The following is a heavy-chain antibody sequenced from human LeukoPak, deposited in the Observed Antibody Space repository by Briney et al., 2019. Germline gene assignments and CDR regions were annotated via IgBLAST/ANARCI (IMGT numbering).Heavy chain of an antibody. V-gene: IGHV4-38-2*01. Sequence: PSETLSLTCAVSGYPISSNYFWGWIRQPPGKGLEWIGGIYHSGTTYYNPSLKSRVTISVDTSKNQFSLKLSSVTAADTAVYYCARVRRGSSWFSNWFDPWGQGTLVTVSS. CDR1: GYPISSNYF. CDR3: ARVRRGSSWFSNWFDP. D-gene: IGHD6-13*01. CDR2: IYHSGTT. J-gene: IGHJ5*02.